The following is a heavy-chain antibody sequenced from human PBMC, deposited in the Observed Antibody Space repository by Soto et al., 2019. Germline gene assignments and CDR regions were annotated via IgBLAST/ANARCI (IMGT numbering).Heavy chain of an antibody. V-gene: IGHV4-61*08. Sequence: PSETLSLTCTVSGGSISSGDYYWSWIRQPPGKGLEWIGYIYYSGSTNYNPSLKSRVTISVDTSKNQFSLKLSSVTAADTAVYYCARQHGDYGFASRFDYWGQGTLVTVSS. CDR2: IYYSGST. CDR3: ARQHGDYGFASRFDY. CDR1: GGSISSGDYY. D-gene: IGHD4-17*01. J-gene: IGHJ4*02.